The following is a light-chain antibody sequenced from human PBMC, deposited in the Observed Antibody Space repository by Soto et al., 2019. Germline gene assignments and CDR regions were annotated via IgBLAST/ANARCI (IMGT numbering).Light chain of an antibody. CDR3: QQYYSSPFT. Sequence: DIVMTQSPDSLAVSLGERATINCKSSQSVLYSSNNKNYLAWYQQKPGQPPKLLIYWTSTRKSGVPDRFSGSGSGTDFTLTISSLQAEDVAVYYCQQYYSSPFTVGPGTKVDSK. CDR2: WTS. J-gene: IGKJ3*01. CDR1: QSVLYSSNNKNY. V-gene: IGKV4-1*01.